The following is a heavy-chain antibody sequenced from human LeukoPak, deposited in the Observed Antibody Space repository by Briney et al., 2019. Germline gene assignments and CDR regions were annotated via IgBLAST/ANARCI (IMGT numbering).Heavy chain of an antibody. D-gene: IGHD3-22*01. CDR1: GYTLTELS. J-gene: IGHJ3*02. CDR2: FDPEDGET. Sequence: RASGKVSCKVSGYTLTELSMHWVRQAPGKGLEWMGGFDPEDGETIYAQKCQGRVTMTEDTSTDTAYMELSSLRSEDTAVYYCARYFYDSSGSSSDAFDIWGQGTMVTVSS. V-gene: IGHV1-24*01. CDR3: ARYFYDSSGSSSDAFDI.